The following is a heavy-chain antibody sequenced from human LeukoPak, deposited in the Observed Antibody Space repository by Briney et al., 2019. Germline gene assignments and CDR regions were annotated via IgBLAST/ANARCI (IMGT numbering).Heavy chain of an antibody. CDR2: FHTAGDI. CDR3: ARGSCSSRSCYKRVNGLDV. D-gene: IGHD2-2*01. CDR1: GFTFSNYD. J-gene: IGHJ6*02. Sequence: GGSLRLSCAATGFTFSNYDMHWVRQATGKGLEWVSAFHTAGDIHYSGSVKGRFATSRENAKNSFYLQMNNLRAGDTAVYYCARGSCSSRSCYKRVNGLDVWGQGTPVTVSS. V-gene: IGHV3-13*01.